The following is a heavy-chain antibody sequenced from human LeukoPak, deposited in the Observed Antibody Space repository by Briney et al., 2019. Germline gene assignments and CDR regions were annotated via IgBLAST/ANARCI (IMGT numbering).Heavy chain of an antibody. CDR2: ISSSSYT. J-gene: IGHJ4*02. Sequence: PGGSLRLSCAASGFTFSDYYMSWIRQAPGKGLEWVSYISSSSYTNYADSVKGRFTISRDNAKNSLYLQMNSLRAEDTAVYYCARGRSTSWMSNMGYWGQGTLVTVSS. V-gene: IGHV3-11*06. CDR1: GFTFSDYY. CDR3: ARGRSTSWMSNMGY. D-gene: IGHD2-2*01.